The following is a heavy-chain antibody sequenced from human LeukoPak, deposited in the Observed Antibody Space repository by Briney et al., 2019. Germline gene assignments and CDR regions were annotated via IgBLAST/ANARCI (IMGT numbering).Heavy chain of an antibody. J-gene: IGHJ4*02. CDR1: GFTFSSYA. CDR2: ISGSGGST. Sequence: GGSLRLSCAASGFTFSSYAMSWVRQAPGKGLEWVSAISGSGGSTYYADSVKGRFTISRDNSKNTLYLQMNSLRAEDTAVYYCAKDPSRHHDFWSGYSSYFDYWGQGTLVTVSS. D-gene: IGHD3-3*01. CDR3: AKDPSRHHDFWSGYSSYFDY. V-gene: IGHV3-23*01.